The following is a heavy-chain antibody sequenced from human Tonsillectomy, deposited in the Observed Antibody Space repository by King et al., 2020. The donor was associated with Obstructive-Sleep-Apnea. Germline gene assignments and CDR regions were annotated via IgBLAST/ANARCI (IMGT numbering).Heavy chain of an antibody. Sequence: VQLVESGGGLVQPGGSLRLSCAASGFTFSSYDMHWVRHATGKGLEWVSAIGTAGDTYYPGSVKGRFTISRENAKNSLYLQMNSLRAGDTAVYYCARGDFGDNLDYWGQGTLVTVSS. V-gene: IGHV3-13*01. CDR1: GFTFSSYD. J-gene: IGHJ4*02. CDR2: IGTAGDT. D-gene: IGHD3-10*01. CDR3: ARGDFGDNLDY.